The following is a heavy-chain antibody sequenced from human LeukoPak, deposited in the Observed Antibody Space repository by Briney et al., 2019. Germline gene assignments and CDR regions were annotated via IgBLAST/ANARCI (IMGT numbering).Heavy chain of an antibody. V-gene: IGHV1-8*01. CDR2: MNPKSGST. Sequence: ASVKVSCKASGYTFSNYDINWVRQATGQGPEWMGWMNPKSGSTGYAQKFQGRVTMARDTSISTAYMELSSLTSEDTAKYYCARGPRDYDESIRYNWFDPWGQGTPVTVSS. CDR1: GYTFSNYD. CDR3: ARGPRDYDESIRYNWFDP. D-gene: IGHD4-17*01. J-gene: IGHJ5*02.